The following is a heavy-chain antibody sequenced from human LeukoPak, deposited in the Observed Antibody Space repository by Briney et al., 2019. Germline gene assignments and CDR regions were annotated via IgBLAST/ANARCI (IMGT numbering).Heavy chain of an antibody. J-gene: IGHJ4*02. CDR1: GFTFTTYS. D-gene: IGHD5-24*01. CDR3: ARGGGRGGYNFGY. V-gene: IGHV3-48*01. CDR2: ISSSSSVI. Sequence: PGGSLRLSCAASGFTFTTYSMNWVRQAPGKGLECVSYISSSSSVIYYADSVKGRFTISRDNSKNTLYLQMNSLRAEDTAVYYCARGGGRGGYNFGYWGQGTLVTVSS.